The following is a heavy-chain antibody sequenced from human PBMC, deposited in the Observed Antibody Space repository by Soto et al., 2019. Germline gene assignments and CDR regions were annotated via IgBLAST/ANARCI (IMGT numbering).Heavy chain of an antibody. Sequence: GGSLRLSCAASGFTFSSYAMSWVCQAPGKGLEWVSAISGSGGRTYYADSVKGRFTISRDNSKNTLYLQMNSLRAEDTAVYYCAKDRGSYYYYYGMDVWGQGTTVTVSS. D-gene: IGHD5-12*01. CDR1: GFTFSSYA. V-gene: IGHV3-23*01. CDR3: AKDRGSYYYYYGMDV. CDR2: ISGSGGRT. J-gene: IGHJ6*02.